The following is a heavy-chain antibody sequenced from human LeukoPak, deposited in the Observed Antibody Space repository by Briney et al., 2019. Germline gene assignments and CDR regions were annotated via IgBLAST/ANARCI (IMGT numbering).Heavy chain of an antibody. CDR1: TFNFSDYG. V-gene: IGHV3-30*03. CDR3: ARDFNPNYYDSSGYYYPRGGGPHY. Sequence: GGSLRLSCGDSTFNFSDYGMHWVRQAPGKGLEWLALISYDGRTKFYADSLKGRFTISRDNAKNSLYLQMNSLRAEDTAVYYCARDFNPNYYDSSGYYYPRGGGPHYWGQGTLVTVSS. J-gene: IGHJ4*02. D-gene: IGHD3-22*01. CDR2: ISYDGRTK.